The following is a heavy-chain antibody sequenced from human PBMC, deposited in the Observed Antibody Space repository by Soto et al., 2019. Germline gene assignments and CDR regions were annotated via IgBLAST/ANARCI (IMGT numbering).Heavy chain of an antibody. CDR1: GYTFTIYG. Sequence: ALVKVSCKAFGYTFTIYGISWVRHAPGQGLEWMGWISAYNGNTNYAQKLQGRVTMTTDTSTSTAYMELRSLRSDDTAVYYCARARRRSGWYDYYYYGMDVCGQGTTVTVSS. CDR2: ISAYNGNT. V-gene: IGHV1-18*01. D-gene: IGHD6-19*01. CDR3: ARARRRSGWYDYYYYGMDV. J-gene: IGHJ6*02.